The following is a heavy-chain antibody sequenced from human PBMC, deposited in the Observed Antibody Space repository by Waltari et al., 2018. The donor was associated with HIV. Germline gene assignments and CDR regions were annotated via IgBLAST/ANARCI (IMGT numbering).Heavy chain of an antibody. V-gene: IGHV4-39*01. CDR2: MSYSGST. CDR3: ARSFSGYSNYFDP. J-gene: IGHJ5*02. D-gene: IGHD4-4*01. CDR1: GGSMSSSSYY. Sequence: LQLQGSGAGLVKSSETLSLTCTVSGGSMSSSSYYCGWIRQPPGKGLEWIGRMSYSGSTYHNPSLRSRLTISVDTSKNQFSLKLTSVTAADTAVYYCARSFSGYSNYFDPWGQGTLVTVSS.